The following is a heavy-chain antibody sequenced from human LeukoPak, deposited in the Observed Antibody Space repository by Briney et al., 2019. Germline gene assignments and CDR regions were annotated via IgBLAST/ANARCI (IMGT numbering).Heavy chain of an antibody. J-gene: IGHJ4*02. CDR2: IYYSGST. CDR3: ARSSGWYVGEFGY. V-gene: IGHV4-59*08. Sequence: PSQTLSLTCTVSGGSISSYHWSWIRQPPGKGLECIGFIYYSGSTNYNPSLKSRVTISVDTSKNQFSLKLSSVTAADTAVYYCARSSGWYVGEFGYWGQGTLVTVSS. D-gene: IGHD6-19*01. CDR1: GGSISSYH.